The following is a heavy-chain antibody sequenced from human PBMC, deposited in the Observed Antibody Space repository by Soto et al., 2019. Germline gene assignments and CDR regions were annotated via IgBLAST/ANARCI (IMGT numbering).Heavy chain of an antibody. CDR1: GGSISSGGYY. V-gene: IGHV4-31*03. CDR2: IYYSGST. Sequence: QVQLQESGPGLVKPSQTLSLTCTVSGGSISSGGYYWSWIRQHPGKGLGWIGYIYYSGSTYYNPPLKSRVTISVDTSKNQFSLKLSSVTAADTAVYYCARGIVVVVAAGDFFDYWGQGTLVTVSS. J-gene: IGHJ4*02. D-gene: IGHD2-15*01. CDR3: ARGIVVVVAAGDFFDY.